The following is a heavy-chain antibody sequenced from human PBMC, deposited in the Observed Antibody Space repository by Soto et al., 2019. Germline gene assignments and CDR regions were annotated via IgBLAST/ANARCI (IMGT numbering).Heavy chain of an antibody. V-gene: IGHV3-7*03. J-gene: IGHJ4*02. CDR3: ARERQMDYDFWSGYSYYFDY. CDR2: IKPDGTEK. Sequence: VQLVDSGGGLVQPGESLILSCAVSGFTFSSYCMNWVRQAPGKGLEWVASIKPDGTEKYYLDFVKGGFTISSDNYEDSLYLQMNTMRAEDTDVYYCARERQMDYDFWSGYSYYFDYWGQGTLVTVSS. D-gene: IGHD3-3*01. CDR1: GFTFSSYC.